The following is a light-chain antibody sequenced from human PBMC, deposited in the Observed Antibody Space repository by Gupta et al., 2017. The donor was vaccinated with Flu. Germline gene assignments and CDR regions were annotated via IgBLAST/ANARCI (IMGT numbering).Light chain of an antibody. CDR2: GAS. V-gene: IGKV3-20*01. CDR3: QQYGSSPRT. J-gene: IGKJ2*01. Sequence: GTLSLSPGDRATLSCRASQSVSSTYLAWYQHKPGQAPRLLIYGASSRATGIPDRFSGSGSGTDFTLTISRLEPEDFAVYYCQQYGSSPRTFGQGTKLEIK. CDR1: QSVSSTY.